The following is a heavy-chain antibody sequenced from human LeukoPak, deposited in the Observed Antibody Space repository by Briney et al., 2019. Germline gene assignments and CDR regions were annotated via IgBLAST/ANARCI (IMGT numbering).Heavy chain of an antibody. CDR2: VRSKPYNYAT. Sequence: GGSLRLSCAASGFPFSEYNFHWVRQASGKGLEWVGRVRSKPYNYATAYAASVAGRFTISRDNSKNTLYLQMNSLRVDDTAVYFCASKMLPDAEKGLAYWGQGTLVTVSS. D-gene: IGHD3-16*01. CDR3: ASKMLPDAEKGLAY. V-gene: IGHV3-73*01. CDR1: GFPFSEYN. J-gene: IGHJ4*02.